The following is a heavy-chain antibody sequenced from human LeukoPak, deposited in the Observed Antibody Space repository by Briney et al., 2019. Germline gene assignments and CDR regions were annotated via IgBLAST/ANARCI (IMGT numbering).Heavy chain of an antibody. CDR3: ARAIFGVVIRDYYYGMDV. J-gene: IGHJ6*02. Sequence: GSSVKVSCKASGGTFSSYAISWVRQAPGQGLEWMGGIIPIFGTANYAQKFQGRVTFTADESTSTAYMELSSLRSEDTAVYYCARAIFGVVIRDYYYGMDVWGQGTTVTVSS. CDR2: IIPIFGTA. CDR1: GGTFSSYA. V-gene: IGHV1-69*01. D-gene: IGHD3-3*01.